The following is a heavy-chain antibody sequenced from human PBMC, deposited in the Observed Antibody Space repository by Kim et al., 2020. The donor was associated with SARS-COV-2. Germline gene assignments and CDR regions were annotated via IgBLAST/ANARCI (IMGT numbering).Heavy chain of an antibody. CDR3: AKDRPGGEALDI. V-gene: IGHV3-23*01. CDR2: IDGSGDRT. CDR1: GFTFSRSP. J-gene: IGHJ3*02. Sequence: GGSLRLSCAASGFTFSRSPMSWVRQAPGKGLEWVSAIDGSGDRTYYAGSVKGRFTISRDNSKNTLYLQMNSLRADDTALYYCAKDRPGGEALDIWGQG. D-gene: IGHD3-16*01.